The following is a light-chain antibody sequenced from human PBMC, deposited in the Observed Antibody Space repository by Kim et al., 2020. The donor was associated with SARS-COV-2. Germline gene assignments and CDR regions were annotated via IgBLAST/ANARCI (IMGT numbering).Light chain of an antibody. V-gene: IGLV3-21*04. Sequence: SYELTQPPSVSVAPGKTAKITCGGDNIVSKSVHWYQQKPGQAPVLLIYYDSDRPSGIPERFSGSNSGNTATLSISRVEAGDEADYYCQVWDGSSDHYVFGSGTKFTVL. CDR2: YDS. J-gene: IGLJ1*01. CDR1: NIVSKS. CDR3: QVWDGSSDHYV.